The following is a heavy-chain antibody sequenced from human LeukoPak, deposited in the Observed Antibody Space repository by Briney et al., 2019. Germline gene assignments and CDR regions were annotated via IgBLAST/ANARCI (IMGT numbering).Heavy chain of an antibody. CDR1: GFTFGDYA. D-gene: IGHD6-13*01. J-gene: IGHJ6*02. CDR2: IYSGGST. Sequence: PGGSLRLSCTASGFTFGDYAMSWVRQAPGKGLEWVSVIYSGGSTYYADSVKGRFTISRDNSKNTLYLQMNSLRAEDTAVYYCAGEYLNQQPASHSEYYYYGMDVWGQGTTVTVSS. CDR3: AGEYLNQQPASHSEYYYYGMDV. V-gene: IGHV3-66*01.